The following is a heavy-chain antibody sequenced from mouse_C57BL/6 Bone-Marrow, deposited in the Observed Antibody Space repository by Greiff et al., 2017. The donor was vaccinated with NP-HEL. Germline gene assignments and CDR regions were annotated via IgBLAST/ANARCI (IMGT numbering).Heavy chain of an antibody. Sequence: DVQLVESGGGLVKPGGSLKLSCAASGFTFSSYTMSWVRQTPEKRLEWVATISGGGGNTYYPDSGKGRFTISRDNAKNTLYLQMSSLRSEDTALYYCARREIYYYGSSLLFAYWGQGTLVTVSA. V-gene: IGHV5-9*01. D-gene: IGHD1-1*01. J-gene: IGHJ3*01. CDR1: GFTFSSYT. CDR2: ISGGGGNT. CDR3: ARREIYYYGSSLLFAY.